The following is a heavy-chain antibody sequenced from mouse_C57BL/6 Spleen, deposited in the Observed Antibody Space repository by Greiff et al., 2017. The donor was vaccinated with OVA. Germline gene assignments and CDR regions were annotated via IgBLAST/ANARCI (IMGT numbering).Heavy chain of an antibody. CDR3: ARPARVYINSSES. D-gene: IGHD2-5*01. J-gene: IGHJ2*01. V-gene: IGHV1-64*01. CDR1: GYTFTSYW. CDR2: IHPNSGST. Sequence: QVQLQQPGAELVKPGASVKLSCKASGYTFTSYWMHWVKQRPGQGLEWIGMIHPNSGSTNYNEKFKSKATLTVDKSSSTAYMQLSSLTSEDSAVFFCARPARVYINSSESRGEGATLTVSS.